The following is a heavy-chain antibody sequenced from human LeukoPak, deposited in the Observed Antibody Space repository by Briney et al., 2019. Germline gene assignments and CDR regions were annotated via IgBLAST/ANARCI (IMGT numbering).Heavy chain of an antibody. CDR2: INSDGSST. Sequence: GGSLRLSCAASGFTFSSYWMHWVRQAPGKGLAWVSRINSDGSSTIYADSVKGRFTISRDNAKNTLYLQMNSLRAEDTAVYYCARASNYYDSSGYYYWGQGTLVTVSS. J-gene: IGHJ4*02. V-gene: IGHV3-74*01. CDR1: GFTFSSYW. D-gene: IGHD3-22*01. CDR3: ARASNYYDSSGYYY.